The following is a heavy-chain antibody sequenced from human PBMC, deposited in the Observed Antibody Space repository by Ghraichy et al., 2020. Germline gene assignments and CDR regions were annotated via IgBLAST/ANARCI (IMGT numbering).Heavy chain of an antibody. J-gene: IGHJ4*02. V-gene: IGHV4-39*01. CDR1: GGSISSNGYY. CDR3: ARRGGGWVLDY. D-gene: IGHD6-19*01. CDR2: IYYSGST. Sequence: SCTVSGGSISSNGYYWGWIRQPPGKGLEWIGSIYYSGSTYYNPSLRSRLTISVDTSKNQFSLKLSSVTAADTAVYYCARRGGGWVLDYWGQGTLVTVSS.